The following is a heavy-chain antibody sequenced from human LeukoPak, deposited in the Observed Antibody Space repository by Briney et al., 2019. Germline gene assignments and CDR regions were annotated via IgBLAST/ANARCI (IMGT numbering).Heavy chain of an antibody. V-gene: IGHV3-7*03. Sequence: GGSLRLSCAASGFIFSSYWTNWIRQTPGKGLEWVASIKQDGSEKYYVDAVQGRFTISRDNAENSLYLQMNSLRAEDTAVYYCARDGPAAGLYFDYWGQGMLVTVSS. J-gene: IGHJ4*02. CDR3: ARDGPAAGLYFDY. D-gene: IGHD6-13*01. CDR2: IKQDGSEK. CDR1: GFIFSSYW.